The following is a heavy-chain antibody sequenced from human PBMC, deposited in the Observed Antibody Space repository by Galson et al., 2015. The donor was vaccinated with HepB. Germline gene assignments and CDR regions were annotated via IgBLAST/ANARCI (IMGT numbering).Heavy chain of an antibody. CDR2: LHYSGIA. Sequence: TLSLTCTVSGDSLTNTNFHWGWIRPPQGKGLEWIGSLHYSGIANYHPSLKSRITISRDTSKNQFFLKSTSLTAADTAVYYCARDLGHGGDSDFWGQGILVTVSS. J-gene: IGHJ4*02. CDR1: GDSLTNTNFH. D-gene: IGHD4-23*01. CDR3: ARDLGHGGDSDF. V-gene: IGHV4-39*07.